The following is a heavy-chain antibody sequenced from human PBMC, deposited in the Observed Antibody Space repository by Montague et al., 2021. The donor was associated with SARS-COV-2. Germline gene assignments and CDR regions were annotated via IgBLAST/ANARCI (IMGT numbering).Heavy chain of an antibody. D-gene: IGHD3-3*01. V-gene: IGHV4-39*01. CDR1: GGSISSSSYY. CDR2: IYYSGST. J-gene: IGHJ4*02. CDR3: ARGVPLGYDFWSGYPEIGDFDY. Sequence: SETLSLTCTVPGGSISSSSYYWGWIRQPPGKGLEWIGSIYYSGSTYYNPSLKSRVTISVDTSKNQFSLKLSSVTAAGTAVYYCARGVPLGYDFWSGYPEIGDFDYWGQGTLVTVSS.